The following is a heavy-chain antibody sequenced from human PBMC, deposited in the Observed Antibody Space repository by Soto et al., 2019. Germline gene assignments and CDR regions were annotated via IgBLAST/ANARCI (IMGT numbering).Heavy chain of an antibody. D-gene: IGHD2-21*01. V-gene: IGHV3-74*01. J-gene: IGHJ4*02. CDR3: ASLDSELQVVPVVVQDV. CDR2: ISPDGSDT. Sequence: EVQLVESGGALVQPGGPLRLSCEASGFTFSTSWMNWARQAPGKGLVWVSRISPDGSDTSYADSVKGRFTVSRDNAKNTLYLQMNSLRVEDTAVYYCASLDSELQVVPVVVQDVWGRGPVVNVSS. CDR1: GFTFSTSW.